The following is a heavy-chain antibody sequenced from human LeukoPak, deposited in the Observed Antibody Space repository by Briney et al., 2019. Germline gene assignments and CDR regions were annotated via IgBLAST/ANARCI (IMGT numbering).Heavy chain of an antibody. V-gene: IGHV3-48*03. CDR2: ISNSGSNI. CDR3: ARGLYWFDP. J-gene: IGHJ5*02. CDR1: GFTFSNYE. Sequence: GGSLRLSCAASGFTFSNYEMNWVRQAPGKGLEWLSYISNSGSNIYYADSVKGRFTISRDNAKNSLYLQMNSLRADDAAVYYCARGLYWFDPWGQGTLVTVSS.